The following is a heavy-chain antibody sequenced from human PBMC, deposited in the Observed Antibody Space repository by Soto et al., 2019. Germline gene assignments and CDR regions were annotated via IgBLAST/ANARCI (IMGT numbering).Heavy chain of an antibody. CDR1: GFPFSSYA. CDR3: ATGGSDFWGPHDAFDS. CDR2: ISGSGGST. D-gene: IGHD3-3*01. V-gene: IGHV3-23*01. Sequence: PGGSLRLSCAASGFPFSSYAMSWVRQAPGKGLEWVSAISGSGGSTYYADSVKGRLTISRDNSKNTLYLQMNSLRAEDTAVYYCATGGSDFWGPHDAFDSWGQGTMVTVAS. J-gene: IGHJ3*02.